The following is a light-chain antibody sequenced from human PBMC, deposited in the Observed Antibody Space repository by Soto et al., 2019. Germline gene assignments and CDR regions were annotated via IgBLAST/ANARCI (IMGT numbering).Light chain of an antibody. J-gene: IGLJ3*02. CDR1: SSNIGAGYD. Sequence: QSVLTQPPSVSGAPGQRVTISCTGTSSNIGAGYDVHWYQQLPGTAPKLLIYGNNNRPSGVPDRFSGSKSGTSAALAITDLQAEDEADYYCQSYDSSLSRLFGGGSKLTVL. V-gene: IGLV1-40*01. CDR3: QSYDSSLSRL. CDR2: GNN.